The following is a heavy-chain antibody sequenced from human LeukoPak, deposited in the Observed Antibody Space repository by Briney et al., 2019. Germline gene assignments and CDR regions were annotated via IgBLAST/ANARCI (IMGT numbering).Heavy chain of an antibody. CDR2: MNPNSGNT. J-gene: IGHJ5*02. CDR1: GYTFTSYD. Sequence: ASVKVSCKASGYTFTSYDTNWVRQATGQGLEWMGWMNPNSGNTGYAQKFQGRVTMTRDTSISTAYMELSSLRSEDTAVYYCARFWGYSLNWFDPWGQGTLVTVSS. D-gene: IGHD5-18*01. CDR3: ARFWGYSLNWFDP. V-gene: IGHV1-8*01.